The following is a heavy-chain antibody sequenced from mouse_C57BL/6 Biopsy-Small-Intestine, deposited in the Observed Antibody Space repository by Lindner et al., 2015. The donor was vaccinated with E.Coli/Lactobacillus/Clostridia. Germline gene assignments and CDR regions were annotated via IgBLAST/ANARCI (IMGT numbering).Heavy chain of an antibody. Sequence: VQLQESGAELMKPGASVKVSCKATGYTFTGYWIEWIKQRPGHGLEWIGEILPGSGSTKYNEKFKGKATFTADTSFNTAYMQLSSLTTEDSAIYYCAGYYSNFLTYWYFDVWGTGTTVTVSS. CDR1: GYTFTGYW. J-gene: IGHJ1*03. V-gene: IGHV1-9*01. CDR3: AGYYSNFLTYWYFDV. D-gene: IGHD2-5*01. CDR2: ILPGSGST.